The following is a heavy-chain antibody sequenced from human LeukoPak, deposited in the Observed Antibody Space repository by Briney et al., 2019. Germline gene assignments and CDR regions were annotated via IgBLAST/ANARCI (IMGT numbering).Heavy chain of an antibody. D-gene: IGHD1-26*01. CDR3: ARHIGEVGATLDP. CDR2: INDHGDTT. Sequence: GGSLRLSCSASGFTFRSCAMHWVRQAPGMGLEYVSGINDHGDTTHYGDSVRGRVTISRDDSKNTVHLQMSSLRAEDTAVYYCARHIGEVGATLDPWGQGTLVTVSS. V-gene: IGHV3-64D*09. CDR1: GFTFRSCA. J-gene: IGHJ5*02.